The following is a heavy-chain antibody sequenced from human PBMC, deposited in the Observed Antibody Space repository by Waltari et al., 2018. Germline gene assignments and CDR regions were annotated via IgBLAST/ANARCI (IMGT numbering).Heavy chain of an antibody. CDR3: AREPVIPDYYYYGMDV. J-gene: IGHJ6*02. V-gene: IGHV3-21*01. CDR1: GFTFSSYS. Sequence: EVQLVESGGGLVKPGGSLRLSCAASGFTFSSYSMNWVSQAPGKGLEWVSSISSSSSYIYYADSVKGRFTISRDNAKNSLYLQMNSLRAEDTAVYYCAREPVIPDYYYYGMDVWGQGTTVTVSS. CDR2: ISSSSSYI. D-gene: IGHD2-21*01.